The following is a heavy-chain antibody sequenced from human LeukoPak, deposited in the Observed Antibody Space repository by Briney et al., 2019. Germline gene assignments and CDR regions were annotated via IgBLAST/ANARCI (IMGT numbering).Heavy chain of an antibody. V-gene: IGHV3-30*02. CDR1: GFTFSSYG. CDR3: AKGLVRTVDYYYYVDV. D-gene: IGHD4-23*01. Sequence: PGGSLRLSCAASGFTFSSYGMYWVRQAPGKGLEWVAFIRYDGSNKEYGDSVKGRFTISRDNSKNTLYLQMNSLRAEDTAVYYCAKGLVRTVDYYYYVDVWGKGTTVTISS. CDR2: IRYDGSNK. J-gene: IGHJ6*03.